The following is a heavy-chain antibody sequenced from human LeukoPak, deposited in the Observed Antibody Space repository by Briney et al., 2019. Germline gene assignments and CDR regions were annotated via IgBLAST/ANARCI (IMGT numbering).Heavy chain of an antibody. Sequence: SVTVSCKASGGTFSSYAISWVRQAPGQGLEWMGRIIPILGIANYAQKFQGRVTITADKSTSTAYMELSSLRSEDTAVYYCARDLTDTAMVSGYWGQGTLVTVSS. CDR3: ARDLTDTAMVSGY. V-gene: IGHV1-69*04. CDR2: IIPILGIA. D-gene: IGHD5-18*01. J-gene: IGHJ4*02. CDR1: GGTFSSYA.